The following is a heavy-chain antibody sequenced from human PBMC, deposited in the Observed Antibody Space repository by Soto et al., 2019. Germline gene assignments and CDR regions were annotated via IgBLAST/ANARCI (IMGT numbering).Heavy chain of an antibody. CDR2: ISGSGAGT. D-gene: IGHD6-19*01. CDR3: AKESLTVAGSRFGY. J-gene: IGHJ4*02. Sequence: EVQLLESGGGLVQPGGSLRLSCAASGFTFTTFAMSWVRQAPGKGLEWVSAISGSGAGTYFADSVKGRFTISRDNSKNTLYLQMSSLRGEDTAVYYCAKESLTVAGSRFGYCGQGTLVTVSS. CDR1: GFTFTTFA. V-gene: IGHV3-23*01.